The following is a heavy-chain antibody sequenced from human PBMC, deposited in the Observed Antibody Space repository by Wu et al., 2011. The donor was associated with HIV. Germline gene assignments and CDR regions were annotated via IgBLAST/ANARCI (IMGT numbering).Heavy chain of an antibody. CDR2: INPHSGGT. CDR1: GYTFTAYY. V-gene: IGHV1-2*02. Sequence: QVQLVQSGAEVKKPGASVKVSCKASGYTFTAYYMHWLRQAPGQGLEWMGWINPHSGGTNFAQKFQGRVTMTRDTSITTAYMELSRLRSDDTATYFCARQKFASRYSGDQGSYFDLWGRGTLIVVSS. J-gene: IGHJ2*01. D-gene: IGHD5-12*01. CDR3: ARQKFASRYSGDQGSYFDL.